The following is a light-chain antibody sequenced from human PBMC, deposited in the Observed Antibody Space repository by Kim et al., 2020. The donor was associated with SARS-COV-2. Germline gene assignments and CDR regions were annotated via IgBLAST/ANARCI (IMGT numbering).Light chain of an antibody. CDR2: LEGSGSY. V-gene: IGLV4-60*03. CDR1: SGHSSCI. J-gene: IGLJ3*02. Sequence: SVKLTCPLSSGHSSCIIAWHQQQPGKAPRYLMKLEGSGSYNKGSGVPDRFSGSSSGADRYLTISTLQSEDEADYYCETWDSNTRVFGGGTKLTVL. CDR3: ETWDSNTRV.